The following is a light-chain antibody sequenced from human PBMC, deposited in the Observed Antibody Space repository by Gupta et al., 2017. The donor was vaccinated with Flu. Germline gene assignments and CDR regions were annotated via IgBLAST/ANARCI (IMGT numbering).Light chain of an antibody. CDR1: SGGVAGAC. CDR3: QSYNSANGV. CDR2: QVD. V-gene: IGLV6-57*03. Sequence: FVITQPHYVSGSPGKTVTISCTRSSGGVAGACVQWLQQPPGNAPTLVIYQVDERPSGVPARFSGSNYASSTSVTIVSYEVGAEDDYYYYSQSYNSANGVFGGGTKLTVL. J-gene: IGLJ3*02.